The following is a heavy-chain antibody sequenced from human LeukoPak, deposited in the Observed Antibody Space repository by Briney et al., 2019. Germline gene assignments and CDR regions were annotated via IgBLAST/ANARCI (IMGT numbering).Heavy chain of an antibody. J-gene: IGHJ4*02. V-gene: IGHV4-30-4*01. CDR1: GASISSGDYY. Sequence: SQTLSLTCAVSGASISSGDYYWSWIRQPPGKGLEWIGYIYYSGSTYYNPSLKSRVTISVDTSKNQFSLKLSSVTAADTAVYYCARAPYGSGSCPFDYWGQGTLVTVSS. CDR2: IYYSGST. D-gene: IGHD3-10*01. CDR3: ARAPYGSGSCPFDY.